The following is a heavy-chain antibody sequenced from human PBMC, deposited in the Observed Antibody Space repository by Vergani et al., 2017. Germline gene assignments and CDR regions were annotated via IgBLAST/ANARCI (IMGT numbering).Heavy chain of an antibody. CDR3: AKLVCSTSFVAYFDL. Sequence: EVQLLESGGGLVQPGGSLRLSCAASGFTFSSYAMSWVRQAPGRGLELVSATSGSGGSKYYAEPVKGRLTISRDNSKKTLNLQMNSLRVDDTAVYYCAKLVCSTSFVAYFDLWGRGTLVTVSS. CDR2: TSGSGGSK. D-gene: IGHD2-2*01. CDR1: GFTFSSYA. V-gene: IGHV3-23*01. J-gene: IGHJ2*01.